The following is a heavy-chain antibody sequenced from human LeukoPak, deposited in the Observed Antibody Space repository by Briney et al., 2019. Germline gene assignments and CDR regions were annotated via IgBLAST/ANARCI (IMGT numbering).Heavy chain of an antibody. D-gene: IGHD3-22*01. CDR2: ISGSGYNT. J-gene: IGHJ4*02. CDR3: AKADGDCYDSCGSFDY. V-gene: IGHV3-23*01. Sequence: PGGSLRLSCAASGFTFRSYAMSWVRQAPGKGLEWVSAISGSGYNTYYTDSVKGRFTISRDNSRNTLYLQMNSLRAEDTAVYYCAKADGDCYDSCGSFDYWGQGTLLTVSS. CDR1: GFTFRSYA.